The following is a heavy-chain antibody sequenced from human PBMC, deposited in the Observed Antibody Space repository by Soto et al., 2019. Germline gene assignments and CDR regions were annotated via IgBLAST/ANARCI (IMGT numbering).Heavy chain of an antibody. CDR2: ISYDGSNK. J-gene: IGHJ4*02. Sequence: QVPLVESGGGVVQPGRSLRLSCAASGFTFSSYAMHWVRQAPGKGLEWVAVISYDGSNKYYADSVKGRFTISRDNSKNTLYLQINSLRAEDTAVYYCARGIQLWTKRYWGQGTLVTVSS. D-gene: IGHD5-18*01. CDR1: GFTFSSYA. V-gene: IGHV3-30-3*01. CDR3: ARGIQLWTKRY.